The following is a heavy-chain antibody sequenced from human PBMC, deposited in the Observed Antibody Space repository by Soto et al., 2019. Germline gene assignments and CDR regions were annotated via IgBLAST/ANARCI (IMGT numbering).Heavy chain of an antibody. D-gene: IGHD3-22*01. V-gene: IGHV4-61*03. CDR1: GGSVSNASFY. Sequence: QVQLQASGPGLMKPSETLSLTCSVSGGSVSNASFYWTWIRQAQGTGLECVGYILCTGVTNYNPSLSSRVTTRLDTSKIHFALMLNSMAAGDAAVFYCVLVLDSCGYAGLGGRGTRVPVSS. J-gene: IGHJ2*01. CDR3: VLVLDSCGYAGL. CDR2: ILCTGVT.